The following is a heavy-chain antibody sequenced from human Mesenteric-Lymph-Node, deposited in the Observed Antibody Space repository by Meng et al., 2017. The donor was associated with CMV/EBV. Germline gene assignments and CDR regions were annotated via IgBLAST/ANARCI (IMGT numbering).Heavy chain of an antibody. J-gene: IGHJ4*02. Sequence: ASVKVSCKASGYTFTGYYMHWVRQAPGQGLEWMGWINPNSGGTNYAQKFQGRVTMTRDTSMSTVYMQLSGLKSDDTALYYCARYGRVTGTDYWGQGTPVTVSS. CDR2: INPNSGGT. V-gene: IGHV1-2*02. CDR3: ARYGRVTGTDY. CDR1: GYTFTGYY. D-gene: IGHD7-27*01.